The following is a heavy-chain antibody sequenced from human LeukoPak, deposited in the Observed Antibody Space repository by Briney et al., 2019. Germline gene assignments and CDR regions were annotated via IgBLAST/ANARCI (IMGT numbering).Heavy chain of an antibody. Sequence: PGGSLRLSCAASGFTFSSYGMHWVRQAPGKGLEWVAFIRYDGSNKYYADSVKGRFTISRDNSKNTLYLQMNSLRAEDTAVYYCAKDRAYQLHVDTAMAGCFDYWGQGTLVTVSS. CDR2: IRYDGSNK. CDR3: AKDRAYQLHVDTAMAGCFDY. CDR1: GFTFSSYG. J-gene: IGHJ4*02. V-gene: IGHV3-30*02. D-gene: IGHD5-18*01.